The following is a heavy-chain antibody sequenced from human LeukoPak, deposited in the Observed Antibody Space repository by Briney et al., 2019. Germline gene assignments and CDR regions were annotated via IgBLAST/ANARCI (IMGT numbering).Heavy chain of an antibody. D-gene: IGHD6-13*01. CDR2: ISGSGAST. V-gene: IGHV3-23*01. Sequence: GGSLRLSCAASGVTFSTYALSWVRQAPGKGLEWVSSISGSGASTFYADSVKGRFTISRDNSKNTLYLQINSLRAEDTAVYYCAKGSTSWYGDAFDIWGQGTVVTVSS. CDR1: GVTFSTYA. J-gene: IGHJ3*02. CDR3: AKGSTSWYGDAFDI.